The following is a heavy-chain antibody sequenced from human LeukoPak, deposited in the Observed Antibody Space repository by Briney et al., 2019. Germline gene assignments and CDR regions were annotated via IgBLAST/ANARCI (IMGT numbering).Heavy chain of an antibody. D-gene: IGHD6-19*01. Sequence: GGSLRLSCAASGFTFDDYAMHWVRQAPGKGLEWVSLISWDGGSTYYADSVKGRFTISRDNSKNSLYLQMNSLRAEDTALYYCAKDKGSGWTNYYYYYMDVWGKGTTVTVSS. CDR1: GFTFDDYA. CDR3: AKDKGSGWTNYYYYYMDV. V-gene: IGHV3-43D*03. J-gene: IGHJ6*03. CDR2: ISWDGGST.